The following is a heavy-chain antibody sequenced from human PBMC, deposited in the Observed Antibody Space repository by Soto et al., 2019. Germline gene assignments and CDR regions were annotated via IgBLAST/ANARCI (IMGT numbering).Heavy chain of an antibody. CDR1: GGSFSGYY. CDR2: INHSGST. CDR3: ARGWYGDYLNYYYGMDV. V-gene: IGHV4-34*01. J-gene: IGHJ6*02. Sequence: SETLSLTCAVYGGSFSGYYWSWIRQPPGKGLEWIGEINHSGSTNYNPSLKSRVTISVDTSKNQFSLKLSSVTAADTAVYYCARGWYGDYLNYYYGMDVWGQGTTVTVSS. D-gene: IGHD4-17*01.